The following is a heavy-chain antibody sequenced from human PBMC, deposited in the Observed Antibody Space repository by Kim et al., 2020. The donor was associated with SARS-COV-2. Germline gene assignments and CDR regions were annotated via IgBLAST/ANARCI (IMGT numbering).Heavy chain of an antibody. CDR3: VRRYCSGGGCYYDY. Sequence: GGSLRLSCAACGFTFSNFWMHWVRQAPGKGLMWVSRINSDGSSTIYADSVKGRFTISRDNAKNTLYLQMNSLRAEDTAIYYCVRRYCSGGGCYYDYWGQGTLVTVSS. D-gene: IGHD2-15*01. CDR1: GFTFSNFW. V-gene: IGHV3-74*01. CDR2: INSDGSST. J-gene: IGHJ4*02.